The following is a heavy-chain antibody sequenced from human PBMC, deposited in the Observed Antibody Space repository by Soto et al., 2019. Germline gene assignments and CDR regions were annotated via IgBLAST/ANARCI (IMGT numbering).Heavy chain of an antibody. CDR1: GGSISSAYYY. CDR2: IYDSGST. Sequence: QVKLQESGPGLVKPSQTLSLTCTVSGGSISSAYYYWSWIRQPPGKGLEWIGHIYDSGSTYSNPSLQSQVTISMDTSKNQFSLKLSSVTAADTAVYYCARGPSGDKVDYWGQGTLVTVSS. J-gene: IGHJ4*02. CDR3: ARGPSGDKVDY. D-gene: IGHD7-27*01. V-gene: IGHV4-30-4*01.